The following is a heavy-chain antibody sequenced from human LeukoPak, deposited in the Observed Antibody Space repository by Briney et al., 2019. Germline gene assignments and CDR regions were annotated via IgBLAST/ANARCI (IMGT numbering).Heavy chain of an antibody. CDR3: ARDRYDYVWGSYRSDDAFDI. CDR2: ISSSSGTI. Sequence: PGGSLRLSCAASGFTFSSYSINWVRQAPGKGLEWVSYISSSSGTIYYADSVKGRFTISRDNAKNSLYLQMNSLRAEDTAVYYCARDRYDYVWGSYRSDDAFDIWGQGTMVTVSS. J-gene: IGHJ3*02. CDR1: GFTFSSYS. V-gene: IGHV3-48*01. D-gene: IGHD3-16*02.